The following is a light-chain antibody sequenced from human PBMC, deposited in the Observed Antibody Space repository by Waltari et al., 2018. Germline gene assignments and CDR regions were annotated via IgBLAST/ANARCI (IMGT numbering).Light chain of an antibody. J-gene: IGLJ1*01. V-gene: IGLV2-14*01. CDR3: SSYISSTTPYV. Sequence: QSALTQPPPVSGSPGQSITISCPGTSSDICAHNYVSRYQEHPGKAPKLMVYEVSNRPSGVSNRFSGSKSGNTASLTISGLQAEDEADYYCSSYISSTTPYVFGTGTKVTVL. CDR1: SSDICAHNY. CDR2: EVS.